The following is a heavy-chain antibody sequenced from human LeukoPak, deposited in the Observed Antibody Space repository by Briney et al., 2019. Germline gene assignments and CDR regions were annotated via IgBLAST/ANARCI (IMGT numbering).Heavy chain of an antibody. J-gene: IGHJ6*03. Sequence: ASVKVSCKASGGTFSSYAIRWVRQAPGQGLEWMGGIIPIFGTANYAQKFQGRVTITADESTSTAYMELSSLRSEDTVVYYCASAPVGVVPAAIYYYYYYMDVWGEGTTVTVSS. CDR1: GGTFSSYA. D-gene: IGHD2-2*01. V-gene: IGHV1-69*13. CDR2: IIPIFGTA. CDR3: ASAPVGVVPAAIYYYYYYMDV.